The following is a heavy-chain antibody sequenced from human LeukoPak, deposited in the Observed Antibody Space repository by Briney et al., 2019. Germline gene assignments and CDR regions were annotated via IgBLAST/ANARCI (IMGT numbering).Heavy chain of an antibody. V-gene: IGHV3-23*01. CDR3: AKVASLCTSTSCVRGGFDY. D-gene: IGHD2-2*01. J-gene: IGHJ4*02. CDR1: GFTFSSYA. CDR2: LSGSGGNT. Sequence: PGGSLRFSCAASGFTFSSYAMSWVRQAPGKGLEWVSALSGSGGNTYYADSVKGRFTISRDNSKNTLYLQMNSLRAEDTAGYYCAKVASLCTSTSCVRGGFDYWGQGTLVTVSS.